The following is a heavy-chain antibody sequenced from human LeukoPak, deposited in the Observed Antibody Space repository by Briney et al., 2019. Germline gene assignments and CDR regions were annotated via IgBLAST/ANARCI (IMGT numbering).Heavy chain of an antibody. J-gene: IGHJ4*02. CDR1: GGTFSSYA. Sequence: GASVTVSCTASGGTFSSYAISWVRQAPGQGLEWMGGIIPIFGTANYAQKFQGRVTITADESTSTAYMELSSLRSEDTAVYYCARSQGEGGYSSSWYVDYWGQGTLVTVSS. CDR2: IIPIFGTA. V-gene: IGHV1-69*13. CDR3: ARSQGEGGYSSSWYVDY. D-gene: IGHD6-13*01.